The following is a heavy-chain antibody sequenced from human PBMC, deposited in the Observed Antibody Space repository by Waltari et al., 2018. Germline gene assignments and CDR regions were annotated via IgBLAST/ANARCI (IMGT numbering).Heavy chain of an antibody. CDR1: GGSISSYY. D-gene: IGHD1-26*01. CDR3: ARNQWEGEGNAFDI. J-gene: IGHJ3*02. Sequence: QVQLQESGPGLVKPSETLSLTCTVSGGSISSYYWSWIRQPPGKGLEGIGNIYYSGSTNYNPSLKMRVTISVDTSKNQFSLKRSSVTAADTAVYYCARNQWEGEGNAFDIWGQGTMVTVSS. V-gene: IGHV4-59*01. CDR2: IYYSGST.